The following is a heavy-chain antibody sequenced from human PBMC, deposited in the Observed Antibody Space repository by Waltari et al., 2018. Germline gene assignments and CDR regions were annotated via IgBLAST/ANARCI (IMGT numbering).Heavy chain of an antibody. CDR2: IYHSGST. J-gene: IGHJ3*02. CDR3: ARHPFFGVVIAAFDI. V-gene: IGHV4-38-2*01. D-gene: IGHD3-3*01. CDR1: VYSISSAYS. Sequence: QVQLQESGPGLVKPSETLSLTCAVSVYSISSAYSWGWIRQPPGKGLEWIGSIYHSGSTYYNPSLKSRVTISVDTSKNQFSLKLSSVTAADTAVYYCARHPFFGVVIAAFDIWGQGTMVTVSS.